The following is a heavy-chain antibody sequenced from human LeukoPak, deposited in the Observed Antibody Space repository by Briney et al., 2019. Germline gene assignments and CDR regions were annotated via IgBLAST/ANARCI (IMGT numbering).Heavy chain of an antibody. CDR3: AELGITMIGGV. J-gene: IGHJ6*04. Sequence: GGSLRLSCAASGFTFSSYEMNWVRQAPGKGLEWVSYISSSGRTIYYADSVKGRFTISRDNAKNSLYLQMNSLRAEDTAVYYCAELGITMIGGVWGKGTTVTISS. V-gene: IGHV3-48*03. CDR2: ISSSGRTI. CDR1: GFTFSSYE. D-gene: IGHD3-10*02.